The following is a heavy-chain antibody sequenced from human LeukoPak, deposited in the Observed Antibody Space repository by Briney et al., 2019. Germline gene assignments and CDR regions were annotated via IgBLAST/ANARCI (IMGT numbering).Heavy chain of an antibody. V-gene: IGHV1-18*01. J-gene: IGHJ4*02. CDR2: ISAYNGNT. CDR1: GYTFTSYG. Sequence: GSVKVSCKASGYTFTSYGISWVRQAPGQGLEWMGWISAYNGNTNYAQKLQGRVTITTDTSTSTAYMGLRSQRSDDTAVYYCARLSPTLFLRSSRRKYYFDYWGQGTLVTVSS. D-gene: IGHD6-13*01. CDR3: ARLSPTLFLRSSRRKYYFDY.